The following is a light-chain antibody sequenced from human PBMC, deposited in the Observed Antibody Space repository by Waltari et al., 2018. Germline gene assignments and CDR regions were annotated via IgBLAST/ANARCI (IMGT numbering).Light chain of an antibody. CDR3: AAWDDSRNGPV. CDR1: SSNIGGNP. Sequence: QSVLTQPPSASGTPGQRVTISCSGSSSNIGGNPVNWYQQLPGTAPKLLIYINDQRPSGVPDRFSGSKSGTSASLAISGLQSEDEADYYCAAWDDSRNGPVFGGGTKLPVL. CDR2: IND. V-gene: IGLV1-44*01. J-gene: IGLJ3*02.